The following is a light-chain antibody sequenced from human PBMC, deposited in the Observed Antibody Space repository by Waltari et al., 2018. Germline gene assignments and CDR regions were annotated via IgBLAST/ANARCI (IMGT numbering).Light chain of an antibody. V-gene: IGLV2-14*03. CDR2: DVS. J-gene: IGLJ2*01. CDR1: SSDVGAYNY. Sequence: QSALTQPASVSGSPGQSITISCTGTSSDVGAYNYVSWYQQHPGKAPKLMIYDVSNRPSGVSNRFSGSKSANTASLTISGLQAEDEADYYCSSYTSSNTLVFGGGTKLTVL. CDR3: SSYTSSNTLV.